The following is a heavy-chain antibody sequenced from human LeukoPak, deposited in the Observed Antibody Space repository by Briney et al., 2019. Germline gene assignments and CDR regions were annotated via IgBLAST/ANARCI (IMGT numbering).Heavy chain of an antibody. CDR2: INSDGSRT. J-gene: IGHJ3*02. V-gene: IGHV3-74*01. CDR3: VRGGGTKGFDI. Sequence: PGRSLRLSCAASGFTFSSYWMHWVRQAPGKGLLWVSGINSDGSRTNYADSVKGRFTISRDNAKNTLYLHMNSLGAEDTALYYCVRGGGTKGFDIWGQGTMVTVSS. CDR1: GFTFSSYW.